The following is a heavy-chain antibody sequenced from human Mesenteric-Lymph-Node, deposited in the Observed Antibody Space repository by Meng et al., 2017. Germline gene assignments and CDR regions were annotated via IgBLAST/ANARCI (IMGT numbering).Heavy chain of an antibody. CDR1: GFTFTSYA. J-gene: IGHJ5*02. CDR2: ISSGSTYI. Sequence: GGSLRLSCAASGFTFTSYAMNWVRQAPGKGLEWIAYISSGSTYIHYTASVKGRFTISRDNAKNVLYLQMNSLRAEDTAVYYCARDRPHNWFDPWGQGTLVTVSS. V-gene: IGHV3-21*06. CDR3: ARDRPHNWFDP.